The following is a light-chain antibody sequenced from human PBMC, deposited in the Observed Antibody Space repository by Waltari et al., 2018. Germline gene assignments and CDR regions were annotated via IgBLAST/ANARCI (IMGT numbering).Light chain of an antibody. CDR3: QQGNSYPWT. J-gene: IGKJ1*01. V-gene: IGKV1-13*02. Sequence: IQMSQSPSSLSASVGDRVTITCRASQGISSYLNWYQQKPGKAPKLLIYYANSLASGVPSRCSGSGSGTEFTLTISRLQPEDFATYYCQQGNSYPWTFGQGTKVEIK. CDR2: YAN. CDR1: QGISSY.